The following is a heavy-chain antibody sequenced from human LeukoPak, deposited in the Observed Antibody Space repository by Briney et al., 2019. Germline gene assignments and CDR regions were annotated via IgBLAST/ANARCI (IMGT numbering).Heavy chain of an antibody. D-gene: IGHD4-23*01. Sequence: GSLRLSCAASGFTFSSYGMHWVRQAPGKGLEWVAVISYDGSNKYYADSVKGRFTISRDNSKNTLYLQMNSLRAEDTAVYYCARRAGGYSHPYDYWGQGILVTVSS. V-gene: IGHV3-30*03. CDR2: ISYDGSNK. J-gene: IGHJ4*02. CDR1: GFTFSSYG. CDR3: ARRAGGYSHPYDY.